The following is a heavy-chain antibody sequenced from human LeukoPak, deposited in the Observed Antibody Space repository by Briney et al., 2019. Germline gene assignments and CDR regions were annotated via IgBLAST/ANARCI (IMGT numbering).Heavy chain of an antibody. Sequence: SETLSLTCTVSGGSISSSSYYLGWIRQPPGKGLEWIGSIYYSGSTYYNPSLKSRVTISVDTSKNQFSLKLSSVTAADTAVYYCARQLEYSSGWFDYWGQGTLVTVSS. V-gene: IGHV4-39*01. D-gene: IGHD6-19*01. CDR2: IYYSGST. CDR3: ARQLEYSSGWFDY. J-gene: IGHJ4*02. CDR1: GGSISSSSYY.